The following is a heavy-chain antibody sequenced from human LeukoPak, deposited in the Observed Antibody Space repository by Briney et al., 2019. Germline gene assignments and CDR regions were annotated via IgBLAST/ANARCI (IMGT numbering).Heavy chain of an antibody. CDR2: IYPGYYDP. V-gene: IGHV5-51*01. D-gene: IGHD3-16*01. J-gene: IGHJ4*02. CDR1: GYSFTSNW. CDR3: ARHPWGIKVADY. Sequence: GECLQISCKGSGYSFTSNWIGWVRQMPGKGLEWMGIIYPGYYDPTYSPSFQGQVTISADKSITTAYLQWDSVKASDTAMYYCARHPWGIKVADYWGQGTLVTV.